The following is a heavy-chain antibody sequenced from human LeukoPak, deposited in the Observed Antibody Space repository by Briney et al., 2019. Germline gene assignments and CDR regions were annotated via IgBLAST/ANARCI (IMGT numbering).Heavy chain of an antibody. CDR1: GNIFTSSY. J-gene: IGHJ4*02. V-gene: IGHV1-46*01. CDR2: INPSDGTR. D-gene: IGHD6-6*01. CDR3: ARAIAVRREDY. Sequence: GASVKVSCKASGNIFTSSYTHWVRQAPGQGLEWMGVINPSDGTRNYAQKFQGRVTMTRDTSISTAYMELSRLRSDDTAVYYCARAIAVRREDYWGQGTLVTVSS.